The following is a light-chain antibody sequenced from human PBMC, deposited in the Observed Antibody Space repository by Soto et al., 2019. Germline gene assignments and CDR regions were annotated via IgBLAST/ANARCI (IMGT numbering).Light chain of an antibody. V-gene: IGLV2-14*01. CDR3: SSYTSSSTAVV. J-gene: IGLJ2*01. CDR2: EVS. CDR1: SSDIGGYNY. Sequence: QSALTQPASVSGSPGQSITISCTGTSSDIGGYNYASWYQQHPGKAPKLMIYEVSHRPSGVSNRFSGSKSGTTASLTISGLQAEDEADHYCSSYTSSSTAVVFGGGTKLTVL.